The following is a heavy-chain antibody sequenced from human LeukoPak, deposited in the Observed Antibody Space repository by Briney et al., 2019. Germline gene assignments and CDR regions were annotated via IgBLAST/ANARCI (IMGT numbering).Heavy chain of an antibody. V-gene: IGHV4-39*07. J-gene: IGHJ4*02. CDR2: INHSGST. CDR1: GGSISSGGYY. D-gene: IGHD3-10*01. Sequence: SETLSLTCTVSGGSISSGGYYWSWIRQPPGKGLEWIGEINHSGSTNYNPSLKSRVTISVDTSKNQFSLKLSSVTAADTAVYYCARGRITITPALSEKQDYWGQGTLVTVSS. CDR3: ARGRITITPALSEKQDY.